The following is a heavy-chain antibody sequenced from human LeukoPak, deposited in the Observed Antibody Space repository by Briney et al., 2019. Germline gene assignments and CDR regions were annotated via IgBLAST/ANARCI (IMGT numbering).Heavy chain of an antibody. CDR1: GGSISSYY. D-gene: IGHD3-3*01. V-gene: IGHV4-59*01. Sequence: SETLSLTCTVSGGSISSYYWSWIRQPPGKGLEWIGYIYYSGSTNYNPSLKSRVTISVDTSKNQFSLKLSPVTAADTAVYYCARVGYDFWSGYSDYWGQGTLVTVSS. CDR3: ARVGYDFWSGYSDY. CDR2: IYYSGST. J-gene: IGHJ4*02.